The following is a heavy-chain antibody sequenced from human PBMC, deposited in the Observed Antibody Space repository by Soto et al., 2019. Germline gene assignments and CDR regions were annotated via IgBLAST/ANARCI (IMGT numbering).Heavy chain of an antibody. V-gene: IGHV4-39*01. D-gene: IGHD4-17*01. CDR2: IYYSGST. CDR3: ARHGRRSTVTTWNAFDI. CDR1: GGSISSSSYY. J-gene: IGHJ3*02. Sequence: TSETLSLTCTVSGGSISSSSYYWGWIRQPPGKGLEWIGSIYYSGSTYYNPSLKSRVTISVDTSKNQFSLKLSSVTAADTAVYYCARHGRRSTVTTWNAFDIWGQGTMVTVSS.